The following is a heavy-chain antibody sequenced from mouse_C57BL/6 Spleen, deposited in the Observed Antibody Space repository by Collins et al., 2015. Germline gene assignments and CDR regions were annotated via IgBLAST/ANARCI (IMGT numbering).Heavy chain of an antibody. CDR2: IWSDGST. Sequence: QVQLKESGPGLVAPSQSLSITCTVSGFSLTGYGVHWVRQPPGKGLEWLVVIWSDGSTTYNSALKSRLSISKDNSKSQVFLKMNSLQTDDTAMYYCARNYYGSSYYAMDYWGQGTSVTVSS. D-gene: IGHD1-1*01. CDR1: GFSLTGYG. V-gene: IGHV2-6*02. CDR3: ARNYYGSSYYAMDY. J-gene: IGHJ4*01.